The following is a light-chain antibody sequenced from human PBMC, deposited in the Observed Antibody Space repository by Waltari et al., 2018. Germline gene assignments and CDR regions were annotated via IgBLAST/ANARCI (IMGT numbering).Light chain of an antibody. V-gene: IGKV2-28*01. Sequence: DIVMQSSQHSVVATGGKPTSISSWSNQSLLHSNEYNYFDWYVKKPGRSPQLLIYLASNRASGVPDRCIGSGSGTDVTLIISRGEADDVVIYYCRQGLQIPDTFGQGTRLEIK. CDR3: RQGLQIPDT. J-gene: IGKJ5*01. CDR1: QSLLHSNEYNY. CDR2: LAS.